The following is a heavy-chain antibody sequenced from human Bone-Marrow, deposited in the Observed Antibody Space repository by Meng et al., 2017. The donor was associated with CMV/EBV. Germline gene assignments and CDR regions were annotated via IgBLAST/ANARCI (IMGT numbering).Heavy chain of an antibody. CDR2: ISSSSSYT. CDR3: ARAEVSITIFGVVINGFDY. CDR1: FSDYY. J-gene: IGHJ4*02. V-gene: IGHV3-11*06. Sequence: FSDYYMSWIRQAPGKGLEWVSYISSSSSYTNYADSVKGRFTISRDNAKNSLYLQMNSLRAEDTAVYYCARAEVSITIFGVVINGFDYWGQGTLVTVSS. D-gene: IGHD3-3*01.